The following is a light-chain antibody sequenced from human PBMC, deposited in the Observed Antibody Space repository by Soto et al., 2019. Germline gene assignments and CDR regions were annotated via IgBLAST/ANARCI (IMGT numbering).Light chain of an antibody. CDR2: GAS. CDR1: QSVSSN. V-gene: IGKV3-15*01. Sequence: VLTQSPGTLSLSPGERATFSCRASQSVSSNYLAWYQQKPGQAPRLLIYGASTRATGIPARFSGSGSGTEFTLTISSLQSEDFAVYYCQQYNNWPWTFGQGTKVDIK. CDR3: QQYNNWPWT. J-gene: IGKJ1*01.